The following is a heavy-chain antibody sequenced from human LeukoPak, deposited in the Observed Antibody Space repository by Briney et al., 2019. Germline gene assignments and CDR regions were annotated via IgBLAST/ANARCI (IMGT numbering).Heavy chain of an antibody. Sequence: PGGSLRLSCAASGFTFSDYYMSWIRQAPGKGLEWVSYISSSGSTIYYADSVKGRFTISRDNAKNSLYLQMNSLRAEDTAVYYCARDVNYDYVWGSYTPFDYWGQGTLVTVSS. CDR2: ISSSGSTI. J-gene: IGHJ4*02. CDR1: GFTFSDYY. V-gene: IGHV3-11*04. D-gene: IGHD3-16*01. CDR3: ARDVNYDYVWGSYTPFDY.